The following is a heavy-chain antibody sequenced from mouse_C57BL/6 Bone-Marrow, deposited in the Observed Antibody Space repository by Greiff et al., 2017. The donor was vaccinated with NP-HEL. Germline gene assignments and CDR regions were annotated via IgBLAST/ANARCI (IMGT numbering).Heavy chain of an antibody. Sequence: EVQLVESGGGLVQPGGSMKLSCVASGFTFSNYWMNWVRQSPEKGLEWVAQIRLKSDNYATHYAESVKGRFTISRDDSKSSVYLQMNNLRAEDTGIYYCTGEWLLPLYYYAMDYWGQGTSVTVSS. D-gene: IGHD2-3*01. V-gene: IGHV6-3*01. CDR2: IRLKSDNYAT. CDR3: TGEWLLPLYYYAMDY. CDR1: GFTFSNYW. J-gene: IGHJ4*01.